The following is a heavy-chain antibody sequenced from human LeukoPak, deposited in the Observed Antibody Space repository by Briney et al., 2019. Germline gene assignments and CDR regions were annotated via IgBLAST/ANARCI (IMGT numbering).Heavy chain of an antibody. Sequence: GGSLRLSCAASGFTFSSYGMHWVRQAPGKGLEWVAVIWYDGSNKYYADSVKGRFTISRDNSKNTLYLQMNSLRAEDAALYYCTTPGDSGWYNHWGQGTLVTVSS. CDR3: TTPGDSGWYNH. CDR2: IWYDGSNK. D-gene: IGHD6-19*01. V-gene: IGHV3-33*01. CDR1: GFTFSSYG. J-gene: IGHJ4*02.